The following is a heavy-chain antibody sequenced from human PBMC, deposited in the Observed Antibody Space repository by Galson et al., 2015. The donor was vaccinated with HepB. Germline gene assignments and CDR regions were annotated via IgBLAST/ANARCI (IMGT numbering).Heavy chain of an antibody. D-gene: IGHD3-22*01. CDR2: VYWDDDK. CDR1: GISLSSSGVG. V-gene: IGHV2-5*02. Sequence: PALVKPTQTLTLTCTLSGISLSSSGVGVGWIRQPPGKALEWLAFVYWDDDKLYSPSLKSRLTITRDTSENHVVLTMTNMDPVDTATYHCAHPSKSDYYDSSAFYPWAFDIWGQGTTVTVSS. J-gene: IGHJ3*02. CDR3: AHPSKSDYYDSSAFYPWAFDI.